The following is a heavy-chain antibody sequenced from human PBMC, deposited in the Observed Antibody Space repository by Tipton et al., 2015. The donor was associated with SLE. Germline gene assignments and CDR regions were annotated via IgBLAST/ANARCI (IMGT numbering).Heavy chain of an antibody. CDR3: ARDQDNWSPALFDI. V-gene: IGHV4-34*01. Sequence: TLSLTCAVYGGSFSGYYWSWIRQPPGKGLEWIGEINHSGSTNYNPSLKSRVTISVDTSKNQFSLNLSSVTAADTAVYYCARDQDNWSPALFDIWGQGTMVTVSS. CDR1: GGSFSGYY. D-gene: IGHD1-20*01. J-gene: IGHJ3*02. CDR2: INHSGST.